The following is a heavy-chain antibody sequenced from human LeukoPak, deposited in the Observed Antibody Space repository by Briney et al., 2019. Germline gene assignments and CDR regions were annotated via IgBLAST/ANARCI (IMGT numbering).Heavy chain of an antibody. D-gene: IGHD1-26*01. V-gene: IGHV3-64*01. CDR2: ISSNGGST. J-gene: IGHJ4*02. CDR3: ARIFGSSDVDY. CDR1: GINFITYA. Sequence: GRSLRLSCAASGINFITYALHWVRQAPGKGLEYVSAISSNGGSTYYANSVKGRFTISRDNSKNTLYLQMGSLRAEDMAMYYCARIFGSSDVDYWGQGTLVTVSS.